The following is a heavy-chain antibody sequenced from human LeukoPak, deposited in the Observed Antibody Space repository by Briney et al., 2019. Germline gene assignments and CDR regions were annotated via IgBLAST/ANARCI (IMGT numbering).Heavy chain of an antibody. Sequence: PGGSLRLSCAASRFTFSSYGMHWVRQAPGKGLEWVAVISYDGSNKYYADSVKGRFTISRDNSKNTLYLQMNSLRAEDTAVYYCAWGPKYYDFWSGYSPLSYWGQGTLVTVSS. V-gene: IGHV3-30*03. D-gene: IGHD3-3*01. CDR2: ISYDGSNK. CDR3: AWGPKYYDFWSGYSPLSY. CDR1: RFTFSSYG. J-gene: IGHJ4*02.